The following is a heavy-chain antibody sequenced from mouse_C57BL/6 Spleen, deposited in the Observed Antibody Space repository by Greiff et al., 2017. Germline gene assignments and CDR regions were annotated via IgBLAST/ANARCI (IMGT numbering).Heavy chain of an antibody. D-gene: IGHD1-1*01. V-gene: IGHV1-64*01. Sequence: VQLQQPGAELVKPGASVKLSCKASGYTFTGYWMHWVKQRPGQGLEWIGLIHPNSGSTNSNESFKSKATLTVDKSSSTAYMQLRSLTSEDSAGYYGARGDYYGSSYGAYWGQGTLVTVSA. CDR1: GYTFTGYW. CDR3: ARGDYYGSSYGAY. CDR2: IHPNSGST. J-gene: IGHJ3*01.